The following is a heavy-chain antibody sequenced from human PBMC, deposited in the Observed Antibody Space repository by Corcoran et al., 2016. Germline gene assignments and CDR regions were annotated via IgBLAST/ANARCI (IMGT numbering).Heavy chain of an antibody. V-gene: IGHV1-69*01. CDR2: IIPIFGTA. CDR1: GGTFSSYA. D-gene: IGHD1-7*01. CDR3: ARSNWNYIDYYYGMDV. J-gene: IGHJ6*02. Sequence: QVQLVQSGAAVKKPGSSVKVSCKASGGTFSSYAISWVRQAPGQGLEWMGGIIPIFGTANYAQKFQGRVTITADESTSTAYMELSILKSEATAVYCCARSNWNYIDYYYGMDVWGQGTTVTVSS.